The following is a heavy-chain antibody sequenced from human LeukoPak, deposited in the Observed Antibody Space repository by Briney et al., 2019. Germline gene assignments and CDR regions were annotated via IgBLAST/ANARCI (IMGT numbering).Heavy chain of an antibody. Sequence: SETLSLTCTVSGVSISSGADYWGWLRQHPGKGLEWIGYISYSGSTYYHPSLKTRLTISVDTSKNQFSLKLDSVTAADTAFYYCARADMATVFDFWGRGTLVTVSS. V-gene: IGHV4-31*03. D-gene: IGHD5-24*01. CDR3: ARADMATVFDF. CDR1: GVSISSGADY. CDR2: ISYSGST. J-gene: IGHJ4*02.